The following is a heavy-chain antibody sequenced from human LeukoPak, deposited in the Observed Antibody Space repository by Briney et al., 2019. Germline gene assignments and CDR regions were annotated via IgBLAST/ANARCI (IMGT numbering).Heavy chain of an antibody. CDR1: GYTFTGYY. V-gene: IGHV1-2*02. D-gene: IGHD4-17*01. Sequence: ASVNVSCKASGYTFTGYYMHWVRQAPGQGLEWMGWINPNSGGTNYAQKFQGRVTMTRDTSISTAHMELSRLRSDDTAVYYCARVSLLPELYGDYVNYFDYWGQGTLVTVSS. CDR3: ARVSLLPELYGDYVNYFDY. J-gene: IGHJ4*02. CDR2: INPNSGGT.